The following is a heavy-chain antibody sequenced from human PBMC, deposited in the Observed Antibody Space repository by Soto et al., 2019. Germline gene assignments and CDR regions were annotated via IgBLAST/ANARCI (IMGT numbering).Heavy chain of an antibody. CDR1: GGSISSYY. CDR2: IYYSGST. Sequence: SETLSLTCTVSGGSISSYYWSWIRQPPGKGLEWIGYIYYSGSTNYNPSLKSRVTISVDTSKNQFSLKLSSVTAADTAVYYCARKRVVPAAMEGYYYYYMDVWCKGTTVTASS. J-gene: IGHJ6*03. D-gene: IGHD2-2*01. CDR3: ARKRVVPAAMEGYYYYYMDV. V-gene: IGHV4-59*01.